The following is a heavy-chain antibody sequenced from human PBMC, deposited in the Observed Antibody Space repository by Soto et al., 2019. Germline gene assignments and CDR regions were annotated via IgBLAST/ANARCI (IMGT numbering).Heavy chain of an antibody. D-gene: IGHD3-22*01. CDR3: ARLDYDSSGYSFDY. V-gene: IGHV4-61*01. CDR2: IYYSGST. CDR1: CGSVSSGSHY. J-gene: IGHJ4*02. Sequence: PSETLSLTCTVSCGSVSSGSHYWSWIRQPPGKGLEWIGYIYYSGSTNYNPSLKSRVTISVDTSKNQFSLKLSSVTAADTAVYYCARLDYDSSGYSFDYWGQGTLVTVS.